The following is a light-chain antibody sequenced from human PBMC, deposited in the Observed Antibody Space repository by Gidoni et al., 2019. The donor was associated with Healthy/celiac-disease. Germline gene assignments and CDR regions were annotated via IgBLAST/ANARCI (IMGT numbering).Light chain of an antibody. CDR1: QSVSSN. CDR2: GAS. Sequence: EIVMTQSPATLSVSQGERATLSCRASQSVSSNLAWYQQKPGQAPRLLIYGASTRATGIPARFSGSGSGTEFTLTISSLQSEDFAVYYCPQYNNWPPWTFGQGTKVEIK. J-gene: IGKJ1*01. V-gene: IGKV3-15*01. CDR3: PQYNNWPPWT.